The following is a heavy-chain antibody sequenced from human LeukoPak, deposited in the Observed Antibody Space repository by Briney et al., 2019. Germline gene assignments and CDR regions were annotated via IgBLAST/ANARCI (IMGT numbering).Heavy chain of an antibody. CDR2: ISSNGDST. CDR3: AKGYGIQLWPTSSDY. J-gene: IGHJ4*02. Sequence: QPGGSLRLSCAASGFTFSNYAMSWVRQAPGKGLEWVSAISSNGDSTYYADSVKGQFTISRDNSKSTLYLQMNSLRAEDTAVYYCAKGYGIQLWPTSSDYWGQGTLVTVSS. CDR1: GFTFSNYA. D-gene: IGHD5-18*01. V-gene: IGHV3-23*01.